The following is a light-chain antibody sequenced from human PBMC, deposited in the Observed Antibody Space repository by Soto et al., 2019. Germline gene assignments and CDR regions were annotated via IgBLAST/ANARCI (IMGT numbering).Light chain of an antibody. CDR3: QQANTFPFT. CDR2: AAS. V-gene: IGKV1-12*01. CDR1: QGISSW. J-gene: IGKJ4*01. Sequence: DIQMTQSPSLGDRVTITCRASQGISSWLAWYQQRPEKAPKLLIYAASSLQSGVPSRFSGSGSGTDFTLTIRSLQPEDFATYYCQQANTFPFTFGGGTKVGIK.